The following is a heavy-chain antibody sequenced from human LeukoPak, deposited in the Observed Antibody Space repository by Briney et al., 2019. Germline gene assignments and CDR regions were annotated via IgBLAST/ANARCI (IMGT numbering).Heavy chain of an antibody. CDR1: GYTFTSYA. CDR2: INTNTGNP. V-gene: IGHV7-4-1*02. Sequence: ASVKVSCKASGYTFTSYAMNWVRQAPGQGLEWMGWINTNTGNPTYAQGFTGRFVFSLDTSVSTTYLQISSLKAEDTAVYYCARVRYRLAETYIDYWGQGTLVTVSS. D-gene: IGHD3-16*01. CDR3: ARVRYRLAETYIDY. J-gene: IGHJ4*02.